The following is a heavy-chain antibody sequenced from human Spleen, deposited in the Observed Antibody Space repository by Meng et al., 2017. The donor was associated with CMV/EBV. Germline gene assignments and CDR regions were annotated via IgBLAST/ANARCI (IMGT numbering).Heavy chain of an antibody. V-gene: IGHV3-48*03. Sequence: GESLKISCAASGFTFSSYEMNWVRQAPGKGLEWASYISTSGSTIYYADSVKGRFTISRDNAKNSLYLQMYSLRVEDTAVYYCARVGRYNWNYGYFDYWGQGTLVTVSS. CDR2: ISTSGSTI. CDR1: GFTFSSYE. CDR3: ARVGRYNWNYGYFDY. J-gene: IGHJ4*02. D-gene: IGHD1-7*01.